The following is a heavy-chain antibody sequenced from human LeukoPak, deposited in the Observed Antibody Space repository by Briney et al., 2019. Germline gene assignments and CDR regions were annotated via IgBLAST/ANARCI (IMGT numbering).Heavy chain of an antibody. CDR2: IKSKSDGETT. V-gene: IGHV3-15*01. J-gene: IGHJ4*02. D-gene: IGHD1-26*01. CDR3: TTLVGAPTY. CDR1: GFVFSNFG. Sequence: PGGSLRLSCAASGFVFSNFGMHWVRQAPGKGLEWVGRIKSKSDGETTDYAADVKSRFSLSRDDSQNTVYLQMTSLKSDDTAVYYCTTLVGAPTYWGQGTPVIVSS.